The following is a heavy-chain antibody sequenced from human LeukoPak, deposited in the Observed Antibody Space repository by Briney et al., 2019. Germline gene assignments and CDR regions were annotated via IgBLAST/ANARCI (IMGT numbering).Heavy chain of an antibody. J-gene: IGHJ6*02. CDR3: ARERVRAGYYYYGMDV. D-gene: IGHD1-1*01. Sequence: GGSLRLSCAASGFTFSTYGMHWVRQAPGKGLEWVSFIRYDGSNKYYADSVKGRFTISRDNSKNTLYLQMNSLRAEDTAVYYCARERVRAGYYYYGMDVWGQGTTVTVSS. CDR2: IRYDGSNK. V-gene: IGHV3-30*02. CDR1: GFTFSTYG.